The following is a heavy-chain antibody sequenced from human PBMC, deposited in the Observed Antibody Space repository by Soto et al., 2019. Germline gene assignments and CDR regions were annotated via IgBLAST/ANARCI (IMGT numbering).Heavy chain of an antibody. CDR2: INYNSGSV. CDR3: AKDISLRGWVYLVVEY. V-gene: IGHV3-9*01. CDR1: GFTFDVYA. D-gene: IGHD6-13*01. J-gene: IGHJ4*02. Sequence: VQLVESGGGWVQPGRSLRLSCAASGFTFDVYAMHWVRQATGKGLEWVSGINYNSGSVGYADSVKGRFTISRDNAENSLHLQMNSLRAEDTAVYYCAKDISLRGWVYLVVEYWGQGTLVTVSP.